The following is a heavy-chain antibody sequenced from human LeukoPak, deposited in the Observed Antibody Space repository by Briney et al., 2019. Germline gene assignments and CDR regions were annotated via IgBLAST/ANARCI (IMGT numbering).Heavy chain of an antibody. Sequence: SQTLSLTCALAAYSISSGYYWGCIRPPPGKGLEWSGSIYHSGSAYYNPCLKGRVTVSVDTSKNQFSRKQGSVNAADTAVDYCARRGAARRLGFDYWGQGALVAVSS. CDR2: IYHSGSA. CDR3: ARRGAARRLGFDY. J-gene: IGHJ4*02. D-gene: IGHD6-6*01. V-gene: IGHV4-38-2*01. CDR1: AYSISSGYY.